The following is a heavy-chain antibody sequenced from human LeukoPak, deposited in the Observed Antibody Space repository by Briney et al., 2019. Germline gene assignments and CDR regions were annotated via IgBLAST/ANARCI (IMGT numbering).Heavy chain of an antibody. CDR1: GGTFNTHI. J-gene: IGHJ5*02. Sequence: SVTVSCRSSGGTFNTHIFNWVRQAPGQGLEWMGRITPVIGTTKYAQRFQARVTITPDRSTSTAYLELSGLTYDDTAVYYCTRVTLRGSKYNWFDPWGQGTHVSVSS. D-gene: IGHD1-26*01. CDR3: TRVTLRGSKYNWFDP. CDR2: ITPVIGTT. V-gene: IGHV1-69*08.